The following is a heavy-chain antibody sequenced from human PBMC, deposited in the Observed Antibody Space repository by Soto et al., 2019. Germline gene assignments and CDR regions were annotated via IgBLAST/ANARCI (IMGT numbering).Heavy chain of an antibody. CDR2: ISYDGSNK. CDR1: GFTFSSYG. V-gene: IGHV3-30*18. Sequence: GGSLRLSCAASGFTFSSYGMHWVRQAPGKGLEWVAVISYDGSNKYYADSVKGRFTISRDNSKNTLYLQMNSLRAEDTAVYYCAKFLSYSYGYLYWGQGTLVTVSS. D-gene: IGHD5-18*01. CDR3: AKFLSYSYGYLY. J-gene: IGHJ4*02.